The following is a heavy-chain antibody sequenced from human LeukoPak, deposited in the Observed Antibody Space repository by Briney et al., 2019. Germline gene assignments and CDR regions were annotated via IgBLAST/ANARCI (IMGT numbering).Heavy chain of an antibody. CDR3: ARDHLANLASRLFDP. CDR1: GGSISRSSYY. CDR2: IYYRGST. J-gene: IGHJ5*02. V-gene: IGHV4-39*07. D-gene: IGHD3-3*01. Sequence: SETLSLTCSVSGGSISRSSYYWGWIRQTPGMRLGWIGSIYYRGSTYYKSSLKSRVTISLDTSKNQFSLKLSSVTAADTAVYYCARDHLANLASRLFDPWGQGTLVTVSS.